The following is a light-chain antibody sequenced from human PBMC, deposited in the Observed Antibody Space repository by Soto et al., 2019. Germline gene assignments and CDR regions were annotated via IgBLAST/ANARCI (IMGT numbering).Light chain of an antibody. CDR2: GAS. CDR3: QQYNNWPLT. J-gene: IGKJ3*01. V-gene: IGKV3-15*01. CDR1: QSVSDN. Sequence: EIVMTQSPATLSVSPGERVTLSCRASQSVSDNLAWYQQKPGQAPRLLIYGASTRVTGIPARFSGSGSGTELTLTISSLQSEDFAVYYCQQYNNWPLTFGPGTNVDIK.